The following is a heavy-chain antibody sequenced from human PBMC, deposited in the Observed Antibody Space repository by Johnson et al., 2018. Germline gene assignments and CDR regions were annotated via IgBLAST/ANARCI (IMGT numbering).Heavy chain of an antibody. Sequence: VQLVQSGGGLVQXGGSLRLXCAASGFTFSSYSMNWVRQAPGKGLEWVSYISSSSSTIYYADSVKGRFTISRDNAKNSLYLQMNSLRAEDTAVYYCARKQQLVRYYYYYYMDVWGKGTTVTVSS. V-gene: IGHV3-48*01. CDR1: GFTFSSYS. J-gene: IGHJ6*03. CDR3: ARKQQLVRYYYYYYMDV. CDR2: ISSSSSTI. D-gene: IGHD6-13*01.